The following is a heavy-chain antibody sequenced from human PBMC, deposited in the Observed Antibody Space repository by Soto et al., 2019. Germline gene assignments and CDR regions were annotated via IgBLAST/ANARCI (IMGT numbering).Heavy chain of an antibody. Sequence: EVQLVESGGGLVQPGRSLRLSCAASGFTFDDYAMHWVRQAPGKGLEWVSGISWNSGSIGYADSVKGRFTISRDNAKNSLYLQMNSLRAEDTALYYCAKGVYHWNSYLHYWGQGTLVTVS. CDR3: AKGVYHWNSYLHY. CDR2: ISWNSGSI. V-gene: IGHV3-9*01. J-gene: IGHJ4*02. D-gene: IGHD1-7*01. CDR1: GFTFDDYA.